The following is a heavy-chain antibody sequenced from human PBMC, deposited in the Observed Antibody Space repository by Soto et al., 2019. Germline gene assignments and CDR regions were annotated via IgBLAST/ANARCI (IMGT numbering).Heavy chain of an antibody. CDR1: GGTFSSYT. Sequence: QVQLVQSGAEVKKPGSSVKVSCKASGGTFSSYTISWVRQAPGQGLEWMGRIIPILGIANYAQKFQGRVTITADKSTSTAYMELSSLRSEDAAVYYCARGSSGWPIDYWGQGTLVTVSS. J-gene: IGHJ4*02. CDR2: IIPILGIA. D-gene: IGHD6-19*01. V-gene: IGHV1-69*02. CDR3: ARGSSGWPIDY.